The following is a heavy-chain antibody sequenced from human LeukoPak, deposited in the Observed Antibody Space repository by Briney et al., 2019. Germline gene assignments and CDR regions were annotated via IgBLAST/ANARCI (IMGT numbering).Heavy chain of an antibody. D-gene: IGHD1-26*01. CDR3: ARVGATWNFQY. Sequence: GGSLRLSCAASGFTFGDYYLTWIRQAPGKGLEWVSYISSSSSDTNYADSVRGRFTISRDNANKSLYLQMNSLRDEDTAVYYCARVGATWNFQYWGQGALVTVSS. J-gene: IGHJ1*01. CDR2: ISSSSSDT. V-gene: IGHV3-11*06. CDR1: GFTFGDYY.